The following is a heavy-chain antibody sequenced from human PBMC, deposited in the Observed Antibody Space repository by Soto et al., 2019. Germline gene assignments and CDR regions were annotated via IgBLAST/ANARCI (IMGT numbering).Heavy chain of an antibody. CDR1: GDSISSYY. Sequence: SETLSLTCTVSGDSISSYYWSWIRQPPGKGLEWIGYIYYNGFTSYNPSLKSRVTISVDKSKNQFSLKVSSVTAADTAVYYCASTLIGYFDHWGQGSLVTVSS. CDR3: ASTLIGYFDH. V-gene: IGHV4-59*01. J-gene: IGHJ4*02. CDR2: IYYNGFT.